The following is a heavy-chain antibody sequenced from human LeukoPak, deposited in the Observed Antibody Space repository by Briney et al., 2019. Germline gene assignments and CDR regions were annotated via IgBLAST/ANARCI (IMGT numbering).Heavy chain of an antibody. Sequence: GGSLRLSCAASGFTFSSYAMHWVRQAPGKGLEWVAVISYDGNNKYSADPVKGRFTISRDSSKNTLYLQMNSLGVEDTAVYYCARDLKLERDGYNYGYYFDYWGQGALVTVSS. CDR1: GFTFSSYA. J-gene: IGHJ4*02. CDR2: ISYDGNNK. CDR3: ARDLKLERDGYNYGYYFDY. D-gene: IGHD5-24*01. V-gene: IGHV3-30*04.